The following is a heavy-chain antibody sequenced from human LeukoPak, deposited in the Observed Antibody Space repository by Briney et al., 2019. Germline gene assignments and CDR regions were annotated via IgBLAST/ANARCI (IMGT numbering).Heavy chain of an antibody. CDR3: ARDLFGSGSKYYYYYYGMDV. D-gene: IGHD3-10*01. J-gene: IGHJ6*02. V-gene: IGHV1-18*01. CDR2: ISAYNGNT. Sequence: GASVKVSCKASGYTFTSYGISWVRQAPGQGLEWMGWISAYNGNTNHAQKLQGRVTMTTDTSTSTAYMELRSLRSDDTAVYYCARDLFGSGSKYYYYYYGMDVWGQGTTVTVSS. CDR1: GYTFTSYG.